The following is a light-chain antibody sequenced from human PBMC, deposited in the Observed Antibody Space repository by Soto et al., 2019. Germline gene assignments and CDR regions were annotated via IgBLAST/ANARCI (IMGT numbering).Light chain of an antibody. CDR3: QQYNNWPLT. V-gene: IGKV3-15*01. J-gene: IGKJ4*01. CDR1: QSVSSN. CDR2: DAS. Sequence: EIVMTQSPATLSVSPGERATLSCRASQSVSSNLAWYQQKPGQAPRLLIYDASTRANGIPARFSGSGSGTEFTLTISSLQSEDFAVYYCQQYNNWPLTFGGGTNVEIK.